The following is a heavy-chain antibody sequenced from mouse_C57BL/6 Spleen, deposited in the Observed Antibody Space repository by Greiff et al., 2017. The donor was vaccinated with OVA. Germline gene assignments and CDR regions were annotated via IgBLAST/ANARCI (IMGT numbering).Heavy chain of an antibody. D-gene: IGHD4-1*01. CDR1: GYSFTGYY. V-gene: IGHV1-42*01. J-gene: IGHJ4*01. CDR3: AAGRTGPMDY. CDR2: INPSTGGT. Sequence: VQLQQSGPELVKPGASVKISCKASGYSFTGYYMNWVKQSPEKSLEWIGEINPSTGGTTYNQKFKAKATLTVDKSSSTAYMQLKSLTSEDSAVYYCAAGRTGPMDYWGQGTSVTVSS.